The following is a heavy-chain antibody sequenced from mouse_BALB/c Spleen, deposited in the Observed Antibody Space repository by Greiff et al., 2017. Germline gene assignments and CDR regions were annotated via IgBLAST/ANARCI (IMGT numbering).Heavy chain of an antibody. J-gene: IGHJ3*01. Sequence: EVKLMESGGGLVKPGGSLKLSCAASGFTFSSYAMSWVRQTPEKRLEWVASISSGGSTYYPDSVKGRFTISRDNARNILYLQMSSLRSEDTAMYYCAREGITTKLFAYWGQGTLVTVSA. CDR2: ISSGGST. CDR1: GFTFSSYA. CDR3: AREGITTKLFAY. D-gene: IGHD2-4*01. V-gene: IGHV5-6-5*01.